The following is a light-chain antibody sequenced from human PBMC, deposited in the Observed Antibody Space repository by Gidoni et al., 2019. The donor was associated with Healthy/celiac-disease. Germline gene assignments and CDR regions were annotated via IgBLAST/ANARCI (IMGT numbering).Light chain of an antibody. J-gene: IGKJ1*01. Sequence: EIVLTQSPGTLSLSPGERATLSCRASQRVSSSYLAWYQQKPGQAPRLLSYVASIRATGIPDRFSGSGSGTDFTRTISRLEPEDFAVYYCQQYGSSPETFGQGTKVEIK. CDR3: QQYGSSPET. V-gene: IGKV3-20*01. CDR2: VAS. CDR1: QRVSSSY.